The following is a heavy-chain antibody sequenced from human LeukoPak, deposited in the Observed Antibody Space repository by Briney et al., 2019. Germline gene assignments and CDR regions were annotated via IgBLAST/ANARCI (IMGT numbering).Heavy chain of an antibody. CDR2: INPSGGGA. D-gene: IGHD6-19*01. J-gene: IGHJ3*02. Sequence: ASVKVSCKASGYTFTNYYVHWVRQAPGQGIEWMGIINPSGGGARYAQKFQGRVTMTWDTSTSTVYMEVSSLRSDDTAVYYCARVVQWLDNDAFDIWGQGTMVTVSS. CDR3: ARVVQWLDNDAFDI. CDR1: GYTFTNYY. V-gene: IGHV1-46*01.